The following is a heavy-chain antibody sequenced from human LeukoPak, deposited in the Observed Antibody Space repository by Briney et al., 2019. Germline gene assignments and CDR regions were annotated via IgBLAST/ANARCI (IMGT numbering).Heavy chain of an antibody. Sequence: SQTLSLTCTVSGGSISSGSYYWSWVRQPAGKGLEWIGRIYTSGSTNYNPSLKSRVTISVDTSKNQFSLKLSSVTAADTAVYYCARVDGYNYAYWGQGTLVTVSS. V-gene: IGHV4-61*02. CDR2: IYTSGST. D-gene: IGHD5-24*01. CDR1: GGSISSGSYY. CDR3: ARVDGYNYAY. J-gene: IGHJ4*02.